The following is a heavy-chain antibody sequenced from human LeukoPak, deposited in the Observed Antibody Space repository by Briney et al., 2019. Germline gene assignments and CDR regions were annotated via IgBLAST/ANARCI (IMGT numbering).Heavy chain of an antibody. D-gene: IGHD3-22*01. J-gene: IGHJ4*02. CDR1: GYTFTAYC. CDR2: INPNSGGT. CDR3: ARRCDTSSYYTYSFDY. V-gene: IGHV1-2*02. Sequence: GASVKVSCKASGYTFTAYCIHWVRQAPGQGLEWMGWINPNSGGTNYAQKFQGRVTMTRDTSISTAYMELSRLRSDDTAVYFCARRCDTSSYYTYSFDYWGQGTLVTVSS.